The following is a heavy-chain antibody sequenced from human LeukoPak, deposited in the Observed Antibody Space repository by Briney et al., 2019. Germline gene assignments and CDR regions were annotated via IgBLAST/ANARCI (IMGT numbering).Heavy chain of an antibody. Sequence: ASVKVSCKASGYTFTGYYMHWVRQAPGQGLEWMGRINPNSGDTNYAQKLQGRVTMTTDASTSTAYMELRSLRSDDTAVYYCARGLGYCSGGSCYSDYWGQGTLVTVSS. J-gene: IGHJ4*02. D-gene: IGHD2-15*01. CDR3: ARGLGYCSGGSCYSDY. V-gene: IGHV1-2*06. CDR2: INPNSGDT. CDR1: GYTFTGYY.